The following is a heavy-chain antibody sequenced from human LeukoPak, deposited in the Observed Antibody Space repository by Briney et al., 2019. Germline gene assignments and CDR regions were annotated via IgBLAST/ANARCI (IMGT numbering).Heavy chain of an antibody. V-gene: IGHV3-30*18. CDR2: ISYDGSNI. D-gene: IGHD6-13*01. CDR3: AKDPGRSSIWIFGPSFEY. J-gene: IGHJ4*02. Sequence: GGSLRLSCAASGFTFSNYGMHWVRQAPGKGLEWVAVISYDGSNIYYADSVKGRFTISRDNSKNTLYLQVDRLRAEDTAVYYCAKDPGRSSIWIFGPSFEYWGQGTLVTVSS. CDR1: GFTFSNYG.